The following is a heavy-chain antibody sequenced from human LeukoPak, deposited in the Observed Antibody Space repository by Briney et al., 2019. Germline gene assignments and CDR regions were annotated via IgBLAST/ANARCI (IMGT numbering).Heavy chain of an antibody. Sequence: SETLSLTCTVSGGSISSYHWSWIRQPPGKKLEWIGSIYYGGSTYYNPSLKSRITISVDTSKNQFSLKLSSVTAADTAVYYCASISSGRDYWGQGTLVTVSS. CDR1: GGSISSYH. CDR2: IYYGGST. V-gene: IGHV4-59*04. CDR3: ASISSGRDY. J-gene: IGHJ4*02. D-gene: IGHD3-22*01.